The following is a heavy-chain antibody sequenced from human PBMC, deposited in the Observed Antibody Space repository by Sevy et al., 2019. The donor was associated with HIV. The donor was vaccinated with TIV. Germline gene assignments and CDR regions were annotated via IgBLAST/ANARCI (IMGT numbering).Heavy chain of an antibody. CDR3: ARGGIAVAGPYFDY. D-gene: IGHD6-19*01. CDR2: IIPIFGTA. J-gene: IGHJ4*02. V-gene: IGHV1-69*06. CDR1: GGTFSSYA. Sequence: ASVKVSCKASGGTFSSYAISWVRQAPGQGLEWMGGIIPIFGTANYAQKFQGRVTIIADKSTSKAYMDLSSLRSEDTAVYYCARGGIAVAGPYFDYWGQGTLVTVSS.